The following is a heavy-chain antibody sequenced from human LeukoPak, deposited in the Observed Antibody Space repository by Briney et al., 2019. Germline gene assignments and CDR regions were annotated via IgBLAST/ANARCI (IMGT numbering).Heavy chain of an antibody. V-gene: IGHV1-18*04. CDR1: GYTFTGYY. CDR3: ARDERGYSYGWYYYYYMDV. Sequence: GASVKVSCKASGYTFTGYYMHWVRQAPGQGLEWMGWISAYNGNTNYAQKLQGRVTMTTDTSTSTAYMELRSLRSDDTAVYYCARDERGYSYGWYYYYYMDVWGKGTTVTVSS. CDR2: ISAYNGNT. J-gene: IGHJ6*03. D-gene: IGHD5-18*01.